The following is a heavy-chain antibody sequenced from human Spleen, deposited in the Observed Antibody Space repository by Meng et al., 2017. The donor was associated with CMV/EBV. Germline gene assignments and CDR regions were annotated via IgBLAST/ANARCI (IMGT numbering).Heavy chain of an antibody. CDR3: AKDRYCSSTSCYYRNHYYYGMDV. Sequence: GGSLRLSCAASGFTFSSYAMHWVRQAPGKGLEWVAFIRYDGSNKYYADSVKGRFTISRDNSKNTLYLQMNSLRAEDTAVYYCAKDRYCSSTSCYYRNHYYYGMDVWGQGTTVTVSS. CDR1: GFTFSSYA. D-gene: IGHD2-2*01. J-gene: IGHJ6*02. V-gene: IGHV3-30*02. CDR2: IRYDGSNK.